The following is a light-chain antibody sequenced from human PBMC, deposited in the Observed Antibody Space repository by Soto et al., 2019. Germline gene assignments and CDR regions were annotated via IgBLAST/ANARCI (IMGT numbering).Light chain of an antibody. CDR1: SSNIGSNY. CDR3: ATWDDSLSAWV. Sequence: QSVLTQPPSASGTPGQGVTISCSGSSSNIGSNYVYWYQQLPGTAPKLLIYSGNQRPSGVPDRFSGSKSGTSASLTISGVRSEDDADYHCATWDDSLSAWVFGGGTKLTVL. CDR2: SGN. J-gene: IGLJ3*02. V-gene: IGLV1-47*02.